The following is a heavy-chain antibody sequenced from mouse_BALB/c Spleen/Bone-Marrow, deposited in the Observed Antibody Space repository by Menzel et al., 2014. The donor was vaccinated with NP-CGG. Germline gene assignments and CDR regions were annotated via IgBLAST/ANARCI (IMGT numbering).Heavy chain of an antibody. CDR3: ARKGAMITHYYAMDY. CDR2: ISNGSSTI. J-gene: IGHJ4*01. V-gene: IGHV5-17*02. CDR1: GFAFSSFG. Sequence: EVKLVESGGGLVQPGGSRKLSCAASGFAFSSFGMHWVRQAPEKGLEWVAYISNGSSTIYYADTVKSRFTISRDNPKNTLFPQMTSLRSEDTAMYYCARKGAMITHYYAMDYWGQGTSVTVSS. D-gene: IGHD2-4*01.